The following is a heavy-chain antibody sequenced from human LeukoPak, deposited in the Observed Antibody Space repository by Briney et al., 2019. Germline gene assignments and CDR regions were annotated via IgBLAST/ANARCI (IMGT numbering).Heavy chain of an antibody. CDR2: IGGGGYTT. D-gene: IGHD3-10*01. V-gene: IGHV3-23*01. Sequence: GGSLRLSCVASGLTFGNYGMNWVRQARGQVLEWVSSIGGGGYTTYYADSVRGRFTISRDNSKNPMYLQMSSLRAEDTAIYYCAEVESSYCRIWGQGTLVTVSS. J-gene: IGHJ4*02. CDR3: AEVESSYCRI. CDR1: GLTFGNYG.